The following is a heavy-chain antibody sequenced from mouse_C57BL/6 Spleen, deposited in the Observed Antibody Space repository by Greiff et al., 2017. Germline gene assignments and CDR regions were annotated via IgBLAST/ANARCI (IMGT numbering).Heavy chain of an antibody. CDR2: SDPNSGGT. CDR3: AREWLLRDWYFDV. D-gene: IGHD2-3*01. J-gene: IGHJ1*03. V-gene: IGHV1-72*01. Sequence: VQLQQPGAELVKPGASVTLSCKASGYTFPSYWMHWVKLRPGRGLEWIGRSDPNSGGTKYNEKFKRKATLTVDKPYSTAYMQLSSLTSEDSAVYYCAREWLLRDWYFDVWGTGTTVTVSS. CDR1: GYTFPSYW.